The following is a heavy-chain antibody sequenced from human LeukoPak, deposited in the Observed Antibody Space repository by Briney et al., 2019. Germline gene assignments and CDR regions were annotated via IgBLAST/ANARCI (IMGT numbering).Heavy chain of an antibody. CDR2: IYTSGST. D-gene: IGHD3-22*01. Sequence: SETLALTFTGSWSSISSGSYYWSWIRQPAGQGLEWIGRIYTSGSTNYNPSLKSRVTISVDTSKNQFSLKLSSVTAAETAVYYCAGDKRYYDSSGYLGVSGYFDYWGQGALVTVSS. CDR1: WSSISSGSYY. CDR3: AGDKRYYDSSGYLGVSGYFDY. V-gene: IGHV4-61*02. J-gene: IGHJ4*02.